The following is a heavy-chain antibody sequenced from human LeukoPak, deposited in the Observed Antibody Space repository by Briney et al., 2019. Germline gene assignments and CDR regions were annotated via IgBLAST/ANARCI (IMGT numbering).Heavy chain of an antibody. V-gene: IGHV3-43D*03. CDR1: GFTFDDYA. J-gene: IGHJ4*02. Sequence: PWGSLRLSCAASGFTFDDYAMHWVRQAPGKGLEWVSLISWDGSSTYYADSVKGRFTISRDNSKNSLYLQMNSLRAEDTAFYYCAKEGSGSYRGTIDYWGQGTLVTVSS. CDR3: AKEGSGSYRGTIDY. CDR2: ISWDGSST. D-gene: IGHD1-26*01.